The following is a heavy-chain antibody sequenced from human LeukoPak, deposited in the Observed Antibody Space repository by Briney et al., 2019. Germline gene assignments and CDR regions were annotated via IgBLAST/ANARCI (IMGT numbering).Heavy chain of an antibody. CDR2: ISSSSSYI. Sequence: PGGSLRLSCAASGFTFDDYAMHWVRQAPGKGLEWVSSISSSSSYIYYADSVKGRFTISRDNAKNSLYLQMNSLRAEDTAVYYCARDHRDYYDSSGYNHYYGMDVWGQGTTVTVSS. D-gene: IGHD3-22*01. V-gene: IGHV3-21*01. CDR1: GFTFDDYA. J-gene: IGHJ6*02. CDR3: ARDHRDYYDSSGYNHYYGMDV.